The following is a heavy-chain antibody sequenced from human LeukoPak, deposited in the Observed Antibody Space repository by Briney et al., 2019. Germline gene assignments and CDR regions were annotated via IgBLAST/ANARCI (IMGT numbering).Heavy chain of an antibody. CDR2: INHSGST. CDR3: AREGEYYYDSSGYSFDY. D-gene: IGHD3-22*01. Sequence: PSETLSLTCAVYGGSFSGYYWSWIRQPPGKGLEWIGEINHSGSTNYNPSLKSRVTISVDTSKNQFSLKLSSVTAADTAVYYCAREGEYYYDSSGYSFDYWGQGTLVTVSS. V-gene: IGHV4-34*01. CDR1: GGSFSGYY. J-gene: IGHJ4*02.